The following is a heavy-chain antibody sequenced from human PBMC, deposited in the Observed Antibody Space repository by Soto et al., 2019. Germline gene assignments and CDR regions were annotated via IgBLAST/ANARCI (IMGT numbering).Heavy chain of an antibody. D-gene: IGHD3-10*01. V-gene: IGHV4-30-2*01. CDR1: GVSISDGGYS. CDR2: THVSGDT. J-gene: IGHJ4*02. Sequence: QLQLQESGSGLVKPSQTLSLNCAVSGVSISDGGYSWSWIRQPPGKGLEWIGYTHVSGDTYYNPSLTGRVTLSVDRSRNQFSLNLRSMTAADTAVYYCARSPFYGSKSQFDYWGQGTLVSVSS. CDR3: ARSPFYGSKSQFDY.